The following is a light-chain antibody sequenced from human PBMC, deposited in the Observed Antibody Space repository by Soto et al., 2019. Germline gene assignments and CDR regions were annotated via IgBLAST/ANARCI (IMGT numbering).Light chain of an antibody. J-gene: IGKJ2*01. CDR1: QSVGSL. CDR2: AAS. V-gene: IGKV1-39*01. CDR3: QQSYSRPYT. Sequence: DIPMTQSPSSLSASVGDRVTITCRASQSVGSLLNWFQQRPGIAPKLLIYAASTLQSGAPSRFSGSGAGTDFTLIISSLQPEDFATYYCQQSYSRPYTFGQGTKLEI.